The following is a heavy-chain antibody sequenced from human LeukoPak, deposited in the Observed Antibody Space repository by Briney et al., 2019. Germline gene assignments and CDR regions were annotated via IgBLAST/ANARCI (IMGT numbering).Heavy chain of an antibody. D-gene: IGHD1-26*01. CDR1: GYTFTSYG. CDR2: ISAYNDNT. CDR3: ATVGGGSYPLFDY. V-gene: IGHV1-18*01. Sequence: ASVKVSCKASGYTFTSYGISWVLQAPGQGLEWMGWISAYNDNTNYAQKLQGRVTMTEDTSTDTAYMELSSLRSEDTAVYYCATVGGGSYPLFDYWGQGTLVTVSS. J-gene: IGHJ4*02.